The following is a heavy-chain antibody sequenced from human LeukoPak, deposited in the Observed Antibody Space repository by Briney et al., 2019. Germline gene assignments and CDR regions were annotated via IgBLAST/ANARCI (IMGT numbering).Heavy chain of an antibody. CDR2: IKRETDGGTI. J-gene: IGHJ4*02. D-gene: IGHD2-2*02. CDR3: TIGYCSSTSCYTEDY. V-gene: IGHV3-15*01. CDR1: GFAFNNAW. Sequence: GGSLRLSCAASGFAFNNAWMNWVRQAPGKGLEWVGQIKRETDGGTIDYAAPVKGRFTISREDSKNTLYLQMNSLKTEDTAVYYCTIGYCSSTSCYTEDYWGQGTLVTVSS.